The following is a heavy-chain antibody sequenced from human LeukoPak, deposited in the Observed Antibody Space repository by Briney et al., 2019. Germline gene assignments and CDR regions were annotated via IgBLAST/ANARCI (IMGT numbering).Heavy chain of an antibody. CDR3: AKDRAQQLVLDF. Sequence: GGSLRLSCSASGFTFNNYALHWVRQAPGKGLEWVSAIIGSGSSTYYADSVKGRFTISRDNSKNTLYLQMNSLRAEDTAVYYCAKDRAQQLVLDFWGQGTLVTVSS. CDR1: GFTFNNYA. D-gene: IGHD6-13*01. J-gene: IGHJ4*02. CDR2: IIGSGSST. V-gene: IGHV3-23*01.